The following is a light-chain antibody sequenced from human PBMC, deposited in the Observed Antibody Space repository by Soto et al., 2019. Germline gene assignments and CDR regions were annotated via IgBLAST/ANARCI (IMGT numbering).Light chain of an antibody. CDR2: AAS. CDR1: QSVTRSY. V-gene: IGKV3-20*01. CDR3: QQYDNSLYT. J-gene: IGKJ2*01. Sequence: MVLTQSPGTLYLSPGERATLSCRASQSVTRSYLAWYQHKPGQPPRLLIYAASSRATGVPDRFSGSGSGTDFTLTISRLEPEDYAVYYCQQYDNSLYTFGQGTKLEIK.